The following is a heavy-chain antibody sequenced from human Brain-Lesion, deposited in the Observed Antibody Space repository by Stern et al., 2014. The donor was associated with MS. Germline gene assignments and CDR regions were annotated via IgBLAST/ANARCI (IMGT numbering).Heavy chain of an antibody. Sequence: MQLVESGGGVIQPGGPLRLSCVASGFTFGSWAMHWVRQAPGKGLEWVAGVSYDGSNKDYADSVKGRFTISRDNSQNTLYMQMSSLRPEDTAVYYCAKDRQYLTYFFDHWGQGSLVTVSS. CDR2: VSYDGSNK. CDR3: AKDRQYLTYFFDH. J-gene: IGHJ5*02. V-gene: IGHV3-30*18. CDR1: GFTFGSWA. D-gene: IGHD2/OR15-2a*01.